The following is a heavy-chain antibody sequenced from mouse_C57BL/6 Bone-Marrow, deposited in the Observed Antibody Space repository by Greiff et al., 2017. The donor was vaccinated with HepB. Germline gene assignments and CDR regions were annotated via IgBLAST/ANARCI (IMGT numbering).Heavy chain of an antibody. CDR3: ARAYGSSWAWFAY. J-gene: IGHJ3*01. Sequence: VQLKESVAELVRPGASVKLSCTASGFNIKNTYMHWVKQRPEQGLEWIGRIDPANGNTKYAPKFQGKATITADTSSNTAYLQLSSLTSEDTAIYYCARAYGSSWAWFAYWGQGTLVTVSA. V-gene: IGHV14-3*01. D-gene: IGHD1-1*01. CDR1: GFNIKNTY. CDR2: IDPANGNT.